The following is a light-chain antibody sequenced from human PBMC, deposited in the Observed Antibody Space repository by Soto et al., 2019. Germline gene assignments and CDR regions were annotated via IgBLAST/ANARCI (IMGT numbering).Light chain of an antibody. CDR2: EVS. CDR1: SSDIGGYKY. V-gene: IGLV2-14*01. Sequence: QSVLTQPASVSGSPGQSITISCIGTSSDIGGYKYVSWYQQHPGSAPKLMIYEVSNRPSGVSDRFSGSKSANTASLTISGLQAEDEADYYCNSYTSSSTWVFGGGTKVTV. CDR3: NSYTSSSTWV. J-gene: IGLJ3*02.